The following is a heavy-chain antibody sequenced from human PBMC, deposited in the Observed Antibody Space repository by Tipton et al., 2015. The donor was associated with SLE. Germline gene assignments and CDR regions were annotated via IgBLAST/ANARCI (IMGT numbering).Heavy chain of an antibody. Sequence: VQLVQSRAEVKKPGESLKIPCKGSGYTFNTYWIGWVRQMPGKGLEWIGIIYPDDSDTRYSPSFEGQVTMSADKSTSTAYLQWSSLEASDTATYYCVRHGAHSRSSMVEYWGQGTLVTVSS. CDR1: GYTFNTYW. J-gene: IGHJ4*02. CDR3: VRHGAHSRSSMVEY. V-gene: IGHV5-51*01. D-gene: IGHD6-6*01. CDR2: IYPDDSDT.